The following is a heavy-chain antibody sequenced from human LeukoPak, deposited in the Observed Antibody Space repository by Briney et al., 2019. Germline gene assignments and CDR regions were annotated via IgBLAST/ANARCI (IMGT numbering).Heavy chain of an antibody. CDR1: GFTFSSYA. CDR2: ISGSGGST. CDR3: AGIQGFGELSDQPDY. D-gene: IGHD3-10*01. V-gene: IGHV3-23*01. J-gene: IGHJ4*02. Sequence: GGSLRLCCAASGFTFSSYAMSWVRQAPGKGLEWVSAISGSGGSTYYADSVKGRFTISRDNSKNTLYLQMNSLRAEDTAVYYCAGIQGFGELSDQPDYWGQGTLVTVSS.